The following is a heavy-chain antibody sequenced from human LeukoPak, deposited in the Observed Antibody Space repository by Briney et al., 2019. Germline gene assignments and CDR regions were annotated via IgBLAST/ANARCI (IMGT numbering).Heavy chain of an antibody. V-gene: IGHV4-59*01. CDR1: GGSISSYY. J-gene: IGHJ5*02. CDR2: IYYSGSA. Sequence: SETLSLTCTVSGGSISSYYWSWIRQPPGKGLEWIGYIYYSGSANYNPSLKSRVTISVDTSKNQFSLKLSSVTAADTAVYYCARDLRWGYNWFDPWGQGTLVTVSS. D-gene: IGHD4-23*01. CDR3: ARDLRWGYNWFDP.